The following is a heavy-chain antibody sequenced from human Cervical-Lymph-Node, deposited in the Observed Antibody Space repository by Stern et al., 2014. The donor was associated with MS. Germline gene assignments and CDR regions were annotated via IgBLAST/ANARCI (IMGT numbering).Heavy chain of an antibody. CDR2: IHESGTP. J-gene: IGHJ4*02. V-gene: IGHV4-39*01. D-gene: IGHD6-19*01. Sequence: QVQLQESGPGLVKPSETLSLTCTVSGGSISSSTYYWGWIRQPPGKGLEWIGNIHESGTPSYSPSLKSRVTMSVDPSTNQLPQRLSSVTAADSAVYYCGSGNGWYLHWGQGTLVTVSS. CDR3: GSGNGWYLH. CDR1: GGSISSSTYY.